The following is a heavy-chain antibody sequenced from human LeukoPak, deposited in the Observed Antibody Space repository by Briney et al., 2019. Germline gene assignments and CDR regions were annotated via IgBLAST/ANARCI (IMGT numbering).Heavy chain of an antibody. CDR3: ARLSQWLVLARTPGWFDP. D-gene: IGHD6-19*01. CDR1: GYTFTSYA. Sequence: ASVKVSCKASGYTFTSYAMNWVRQAPGQGLEWMGWINTNTGNPTYAQGFTGRFVFSLDTSVSTAYLQISSLKAEDTAMYYCARLSQWLVLARTPGWFDPWGQGTLVTVSS. J-gene: IGHJ5*02. V-gene: IGHV7-4-1*02. CDR2: INTNTGNP.